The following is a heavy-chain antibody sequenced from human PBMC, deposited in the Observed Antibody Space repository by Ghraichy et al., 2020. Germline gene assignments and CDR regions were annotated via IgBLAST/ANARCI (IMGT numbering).Heavy chain of an antibody. J-gene: IGHJ3*02. D-gene: IGHD3-22*01. V-gene: IGHV4-39*02. CDR2: IYYSGST. CDR1: GGSISSRSYY. CDR3: AAPYYYDSSGYYYRAVVDI. Sequence: SQTLSLTCTVSGGSISSRSYYWGWFRQPPGKGLEWIGSIYYSGSTFYNPSLKSRVTIFVDTSKNHFSLTLSSVTAADTAVYYCAAPYYYDSSGYYYRAVVDIWGKGTMVTVSS.